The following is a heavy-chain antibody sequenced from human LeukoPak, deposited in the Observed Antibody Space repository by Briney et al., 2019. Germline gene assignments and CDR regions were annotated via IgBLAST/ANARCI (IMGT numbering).Heavy chain of an antibody. Sequence: GESLKISCKGSGYSFTNYWIGWVRQMPGKGLEWMGIIYPGDSDTRYSPSFQGQVTISVDKSISTAYLQWSSLKASDTAMYYCARLTGSYTSGPNWFDPWGQGTLVTVSS. D-gene: IGHD6-19*01. CDR1: GYSFTNYW. CDR2: IYPGDSDT. CDR3: ARLTGSYTSGPNWFDP. V-gene: IGHV5-51*01. J-gene: IGHJ5*02.